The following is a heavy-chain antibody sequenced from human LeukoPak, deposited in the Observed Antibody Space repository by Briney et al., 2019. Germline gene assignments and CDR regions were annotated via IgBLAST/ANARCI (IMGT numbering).Heavy chain of an antibody. CDR1: EFTFGAYA. Sequence: PGRSLRLSCVAAEFTFGAYAMSWARQAPGQGLEWVGFIRSKVHGGTTDYAASVKDRFTISRDDSKSIAYLQMNSLKTEDTAVYYCTRGTGGNYWGQGTLVTVSS. J-gene: IGHJ4*02. V-gene: IGHV3-49*04. CDR3: TRGTGGNY. CDR2: IRSKVHGGTT. D-gene: IGHD1-14*01.